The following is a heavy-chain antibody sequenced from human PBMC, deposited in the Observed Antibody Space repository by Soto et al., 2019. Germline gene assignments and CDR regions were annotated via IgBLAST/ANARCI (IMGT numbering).Heavy chain of an antibody. V-gene: IGHV3-48*03. CDR3: ARVGSPYDKSGDYDY. CDR2: ISSSGSNI. Sequence: GGSLRLSCTASGFTFSSYEMNWVRQAPGKGLEWVSYISSSGSNIYYADSVKGQFTISRDNAKNSLHLQMNSLSAEDTAVYYCARVGSPYDKSGDYDYWGQGTLVTVSS. CDR1: GFTFSSYE. D-gene: IGHD3-22*01. J-gene: IGHJ4*02.